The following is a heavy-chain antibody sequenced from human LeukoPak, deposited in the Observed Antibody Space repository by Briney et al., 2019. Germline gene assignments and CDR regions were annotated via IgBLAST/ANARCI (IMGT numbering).Heavy chain of an antibody. CDR1: GFTFSSYW. Sequence: GGSLRLSCAASGFTFSSYWMSWVRQAPGKGLEWVANIKQDGSEKYYVDSVKGRFTISRDNAKNSLYLQMNSLRAEDTAVYYCARDCLKIFGVVPWTNAFDIWGQGTMVTVSS. V-gene: IGHV3-7*01. CDR2: IKQDGSEK. CDR3: ARDCLKIFGVVPWTNAFDI. D-gene: IGHD3-3*01. J-gene: IGHJ3*02.